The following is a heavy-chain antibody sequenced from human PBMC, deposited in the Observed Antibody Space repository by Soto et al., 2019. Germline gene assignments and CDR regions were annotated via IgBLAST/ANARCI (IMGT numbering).Heavy chain of an antibody. CDR1: GYTFTSYD. CDR3: ARGYCSGGSCYYDAFDI. Sequence: QVQLVQSGAEVKKPGASVKVSCKASGYTFTSYDINWVRQATGQGLEWMGWMNPNSGNTGYAQKFQGRVNMTRNTSISTAYMELSSLRSEDTAVYYCARGYCSGGSCYYDAFDIWGQGTMVTVSS. V-gene: IGHV1-8*01. J-gene: IGHJ3*02. CDR2: MNPNSGNT. D-gene: IGHD2-15*01.